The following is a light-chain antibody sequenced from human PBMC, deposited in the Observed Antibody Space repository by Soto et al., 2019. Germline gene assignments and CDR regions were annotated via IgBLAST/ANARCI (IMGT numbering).Light chain of an antibody. CDR2: DNN. CDR3: AAWDDSLNGWV. J-gene: IGLJ3*02. V-gene: IGLV1-44*01. Sequence: QSVLTQPPSASGTPGQRVTISCSGSSSNIGTNTVNWYQHLPGTAPKLLIYDNNQRPSGVPDRFSGSKSGTSASLAISGLQSEDESDYYCAAWDDSLNGWVFGGGTEVTVL. CDR1: SSNIGTNT.